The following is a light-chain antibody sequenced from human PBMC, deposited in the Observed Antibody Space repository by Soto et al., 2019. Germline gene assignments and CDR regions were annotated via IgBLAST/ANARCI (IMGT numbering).Light chain of an antibody. CDR3: QQSHTART. Sequence: DIQMTQSPSSLSASVGDRVTITCRASQSINKYLNWYQQKPGKAPKLLIYAAFSLQSGVPSRFSGGGSGTDFTLTVSSLLPEDFATYYCQQSHTARTFGQGTKVEVK. CDR2: AAF. V-gene: IGKV1-39*01. J-gene: IGKJ1*01. CDR1: QSINKY.